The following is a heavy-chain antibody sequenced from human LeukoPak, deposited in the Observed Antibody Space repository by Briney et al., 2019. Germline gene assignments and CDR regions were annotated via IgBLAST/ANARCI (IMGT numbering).Heavy chain of an antibody. Sequence: ASVKVSCKASGYTFTSYGISWVRQAPGQGLEWMGWISAYNGNTNYAQKLQGRVTMTTDTSTSTAYMELRSLRSDDTAVSYCAKGHYDFVWGSYLVFDYWGQGTLVTASS. V-gene: IGHV1-18*01. CDR2: ISAYNGNT. CDR1: GYTFTSYG. D-gene: IGHD3-16*02. J-gene: IGHJ4*02. CDR3: AKGHYDFVWGSYLVFDY.